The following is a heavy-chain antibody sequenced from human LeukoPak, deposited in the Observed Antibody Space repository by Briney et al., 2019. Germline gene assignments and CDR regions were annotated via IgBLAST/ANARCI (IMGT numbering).Heavy chain of an antibody. CDR3: ARGGSSLSH. D-gene: IGHD6-13*01. CDR2: ISDSSGST. J-gene: IGHJ4*02. V-gene: IGHV3-23*01. Sequence: PGGSLRLSCAASGFTFSSYAMSWVRQAPGKGLEWVSAISDSSGSTYYADSVKGRFTISRDNSKNTLHLQMNSLRAEDTAVYYCARGGSSLSHWGQGTLVTVSS. CDR1: GFTFSSYA.